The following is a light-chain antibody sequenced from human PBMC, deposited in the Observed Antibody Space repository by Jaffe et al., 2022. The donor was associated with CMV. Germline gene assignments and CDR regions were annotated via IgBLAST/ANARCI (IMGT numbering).Light chain of an antibody. V-gene: IGLV2-14*03. Sequence: QSALTQPASASGSPGQSITISCTGTSSDVGGSNYVSWFQQHPGKAPKLVIFDVSIRPSGISYRFSGSKSGNTASLTISGLQAEDEAAYYCSSYTNTNTWTFGGGTKLTVL. J-gene: IGLJ2*01. CDR1: SSDVGGSNY. CDR2: DVS. CDR3: SSYTNTNTWT.